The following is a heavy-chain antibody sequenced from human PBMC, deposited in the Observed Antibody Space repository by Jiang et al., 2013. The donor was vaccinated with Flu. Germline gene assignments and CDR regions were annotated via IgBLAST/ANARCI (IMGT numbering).Heavy chain of an antibody. CDR1: GGSISSYY. D-gene: IGHD3-22*01. CDR3: ARAGAWGYDTLDY. CDR2: IYYSGST. Sequence: LVKPSETLSLTCTVSGGSISSYYWSWIRQPPGKGLEWIGYIYYSGSTNYNPSLKSRVTISVDTSKNQFSLKLSSVTAADTAVYYCARAGAWGYDTLDYWGQGTLVTVSS. V-gene: IGHV4-59*01. J-gene: IGHJ4*02.